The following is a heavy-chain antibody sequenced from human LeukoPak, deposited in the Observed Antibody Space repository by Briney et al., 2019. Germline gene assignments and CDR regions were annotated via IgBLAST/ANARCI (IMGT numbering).Heavy chain of an antibody. V-gene: IGHV4-59*01. CDR1: GGSFTSDY. CDR2: IYYNGIT. CDR3: ARGGPWTTVTTTGAPLEY. D-gene: IGHD4-17*01. Sequence: SETLSLTCIVSGGSFTSDYWSWIRQPPGRGLEWIGSIYYNGITNYNPSLKSRVTISIDTSKSQFSLRLISVTAADTAMYYCARGGPWTTVTTTGAPLEYWGQGTLVTVSS. J-gene: IGHJ4*02.